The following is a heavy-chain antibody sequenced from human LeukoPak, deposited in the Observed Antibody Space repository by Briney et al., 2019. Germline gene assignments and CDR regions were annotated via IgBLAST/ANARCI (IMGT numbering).Heavy chain of an antibody. Sequence: GRSLRLSCAASGFTFSSYAMSWVRKAPGKGLDLVSGISGSGGSTYYADSVKGRFTISRDNSKNTLYLHMNSLRAEDTAVYYCAKETGYSGYDYGDYSGQGTLVTVSS. D-gene: IGHD5-12*01. J-gene: IGHJ4*02. V-gene: IGHV3-23*01. CDR3: AKETGYSGYDYGDY. CDR1: GFTFSSYA. CDR2: ISGSGGST.